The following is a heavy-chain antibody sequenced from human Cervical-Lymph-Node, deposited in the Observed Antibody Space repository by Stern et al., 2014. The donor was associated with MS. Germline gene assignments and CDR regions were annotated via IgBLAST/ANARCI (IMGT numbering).Heavy chain of an antibody. V-gene: IGHV3-53*01. CDR3: AGSPGTAY. J-gene: IGHJ4*02. Sequence: EVQLEESGGGLIQPGGSLRLSCAASGFSVGSNYMTWVRQAPGKGLEWFSDIYSGGKAYYADSVKGRFTISRDSSKNTLYHQMNSLRAEDTAVYYCAGSPGTAYWGQGTLVTVSS. CDR1: GFSVGSNY. D-gene: IGHD6-13*01. CDR2: IYSGGKA.